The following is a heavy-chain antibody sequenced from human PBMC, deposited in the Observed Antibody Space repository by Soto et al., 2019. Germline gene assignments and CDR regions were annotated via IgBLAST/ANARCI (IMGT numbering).Heavy chain of an antibody. CDR3: VGGQYYFDY. D-gene: IGHD3-10*01. CDR1: GFPFTTYG. J-gene: IGHJ4*02. V-gene: IGHV3-30*03. Sequence: QVQLVESGGGVVQPGRSLRLSSAASGFPFTTYGMHWVREGPGKGLEWVDYADSVKGRFTISRDNSKNTLYLQMNSLRPEDTALYYCVGGQYYFDYRGQGTLVTVSS.